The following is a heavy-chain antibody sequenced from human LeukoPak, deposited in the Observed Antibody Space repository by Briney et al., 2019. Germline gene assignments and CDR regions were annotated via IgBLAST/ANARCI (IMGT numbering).Heavy chain of an antibody. V-gene: IGHV5-51*01. CDR2: IYPGDSDT. CDR1: GYSFTSYW. D-gene: IGHD6-13*01. CDR3: ARIRIAAAGSPWFDP. J-gene: IGHJ5*02. Sequence: GESLKISCKGSGYSFTSYWIGWVRQMPGKGLEWMGIIYPGDSDTRYNPSFQGQVTISADKSISTAYLQWSSLKASDTAMYYCARIRIAAAGSPWFDPWGQGTLVTVSS.